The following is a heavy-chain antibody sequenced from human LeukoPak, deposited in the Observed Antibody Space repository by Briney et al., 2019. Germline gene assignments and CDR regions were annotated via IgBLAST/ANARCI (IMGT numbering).Heavy chain of an antibody. D-gene: IGHD1-26*01. CDR1: GFTFSSYS. J-gene: IGHJ4*02. CDR3: ASSGSCRFDY. Sequence: PGGSLRLSCAASGFTFSSYSMNWVRQDPRKGLEWVSHITASGTAMFYADSVKGRFTISRDNAKNSLYLQMNSLRDEDTAVYYCASSGSCRFDYWGQGTLVTVSS. CDR2: ITASGTAM. V-gene: IGHV3-48*02.